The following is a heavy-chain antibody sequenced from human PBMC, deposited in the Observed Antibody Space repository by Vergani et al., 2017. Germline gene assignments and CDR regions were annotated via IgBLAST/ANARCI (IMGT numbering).Heavy chain of an antibody. CDR3: AKDRHYYDSSGYYTGRFDP. CDR1: GFTFSSYA. Sequence: EVQLLESGGGLVQPGGSLRLSCAASGFTFSSYAMSWVRQAPGKGLEWVSAISGSGGSTFYADSVKGRFTISIDNSKNTLYLQMNSLRAEDTAVYYCAKDRHYYDSSGYYTGRFDPWGQGTLVTVSS. D-gene: IGHD3-22*01. CDR2: ISGSGGST. J-gene: IGHJ5*02. V-gene: IGHV3-23*01.